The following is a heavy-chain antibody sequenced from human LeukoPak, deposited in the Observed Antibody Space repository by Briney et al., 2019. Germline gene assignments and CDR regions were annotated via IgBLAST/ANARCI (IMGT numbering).Heavy chain of an antibody. CDR2: IKEDGSEK. V-gene: IGHV3-7*01. CDR3: ARGNTCGN. Sequence: PGGSLRLSCAASGFTFSSFWMTWVRQAPGKGLEWVATIKEDGSEKYYVDSVKGRFTISRDHAKNSLELQMNSLRAEDTAVYYCARGNTCGNWGQGTLVTVSS. J-gene: IGHJ4*02. D-gene: IGHD1/OR15-1a*01. CDR1: GFTFSSFW.